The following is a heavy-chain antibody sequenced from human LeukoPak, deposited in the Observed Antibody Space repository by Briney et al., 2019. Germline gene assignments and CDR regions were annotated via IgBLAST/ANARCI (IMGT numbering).Heavy chain of an antibody. D-gene: IGHD2-2*01. CDR2: IYYTGTT. Sequence: PSETLSLTCTVSGGSIISGGHYWSWIRQHPGKGLEWIGNIYYTGTTYYNPSLKSRITISVDTSKNQFSLKLSSVTAADTAVYYCASAPAMRFDYWGQGTLVTVSS. CDR1: GGSIISGGHY. CDR3: ASAPAMRFDY. V-gene: IGHV4-31*03. J-gene: IGHJ4*02.